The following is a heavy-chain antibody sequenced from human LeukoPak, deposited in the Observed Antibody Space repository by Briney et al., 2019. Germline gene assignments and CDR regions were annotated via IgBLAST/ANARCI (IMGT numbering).Heavy chain of an antibody. CDR3: AKRNGGNSGAFDY. CDR2: ISGNGVGT. V-gene: IGHV3-23*01. D-gene: IGHD4-23*01. Sequence: GGSLRLSCAASGFTYSSYAMSWVRQAPGKGLEWVSLISGNGVGTYYADSVKGRFTISRDNSKNTVYLQMNSLRAEDTAVYYCAKRNGGNSGAFDYWGQGTLVTVSS. CDR1: GFTYSSYA. J-gene: IGHJ4*02.